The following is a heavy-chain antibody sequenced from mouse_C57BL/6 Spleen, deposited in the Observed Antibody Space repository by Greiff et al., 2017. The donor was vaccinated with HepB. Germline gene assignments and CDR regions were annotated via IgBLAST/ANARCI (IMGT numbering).Heavy chain of an antibody. J-gene: IGHJ2*01. D-gene: IGHD1-1*01. CDR3: ARGGTTGVAPYYFDY. V-gene: IGHV5-4*01. CDR1: GFTFSSYA. Sequence: EVQGVESGGGLVKPGGSLKLSCAASGFTFSSYAMSWVRQTPEKRLEWVATISDGGSYTYYPDNVKGRFTISRDNAKNNLYLQMSHLKSEDTAMYYCARGGTTGVAPYYFDYWGQGTTLTVSS. CDR2: ISDGGSYT.